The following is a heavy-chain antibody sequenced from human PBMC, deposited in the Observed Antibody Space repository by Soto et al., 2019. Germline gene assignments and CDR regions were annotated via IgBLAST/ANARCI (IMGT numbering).Heavy chain of an antibody. CDR3: ARDGRQQLAYYYYDGMDV. V-gene: IGHV3-30-3*01. J-gene: IGHJ6*02. CDR1: GFTFSSYA. CDR2: ISYDGSNK. D-gene: IGHD6-13*01. Sequence: GGSLRLSCAASGFTFSSYAMHWVRQAPGKGLEWVAVISYDGSNKYYADSVKGRFTISRDNSKNTLYLQMNSLRAEDTAAYYCARDGRQQLAYYYYDGMDVWGQGTTVTVS.